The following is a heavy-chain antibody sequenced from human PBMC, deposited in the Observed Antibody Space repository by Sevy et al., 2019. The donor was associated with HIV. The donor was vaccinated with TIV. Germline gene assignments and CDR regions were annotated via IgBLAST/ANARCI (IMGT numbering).Heavy chain of an antibody. CDR3: ARRNDFAI. V-gene: IGHV4-59*08. J-gene: IGHJ3*02. Sequence: SETLSLTCTVSGGSMNSDHWNWIRQPPGKGLEWIGYVYDIGGTNYNPPLKNRVTISVDRTKNQFSLKLTSVTAADTAGYYCARRNDFAIWGQGTMVTVSS. CDR2: VYDIGGT. CDR1: GGSMNSDH.